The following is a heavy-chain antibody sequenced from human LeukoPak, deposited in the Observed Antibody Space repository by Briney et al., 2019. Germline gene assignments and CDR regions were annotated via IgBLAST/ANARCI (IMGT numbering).Heavy chain of an antibody. CDR1: GDSVSSNSVT. CDR2: ASYRSTLYT. CDR3: ARLSGSPYDTFDY. Sequence: PSQTLSLTCAISGDSVSSNSVTWNCIRPSPSRGLEWLGRASYRSTLYTDYAVSVRGRITINPDTSKNHFSLQLNSVTPEDTAVYFCARLSGSPYDTFDYWGQGTLVTVSS. V-gene: IGHV6-1*01. D-gene: IGHD3-10*01. J-gene: IGHJ4*02.